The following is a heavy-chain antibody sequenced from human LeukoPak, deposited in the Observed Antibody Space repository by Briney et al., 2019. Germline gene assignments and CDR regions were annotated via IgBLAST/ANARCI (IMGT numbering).Heavy chain of an antibody. J-gene: IGHJ4*02. D-gene: IGHD3-22*01. V-gene: IGHV3-21*01. CDR2: ISSSSSYK. Sequence: PGGSLRLSCAATGFTFLIYSMNAVRQAPGKGLERVSFISSSSSYKYYADSVKGRLTISRDNAKNSLYLQMNSLRAEDTAVYYCARDYYYDSSGYYGRRGFDYWGQGTLVTVSS. CDR1: GFTFLIYS. CDR3: ARDYYYDSSGYYGRRGFDY.